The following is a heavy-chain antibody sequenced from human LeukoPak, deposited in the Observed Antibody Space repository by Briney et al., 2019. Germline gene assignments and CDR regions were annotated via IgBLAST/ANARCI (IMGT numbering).Heavy chain of an antibody. Sequence: ASVKVSRKASGYTFTSYDINWVRQATGQGLEWMGWMNPNSGNTGYAQKFQGRVTMTRNTSISTAYMELSSLRSEDTAVYYCARNGRLDYYYYYMDVWGKGTTVTVSS. J-gene: IGHJ6*03. CDR2: MNPNSGNT. CDR1: GYTFTSYD. V-gene: IGHV1-8*01. D-gene: IGHD2-8*01. CDR3: ARNGRLDYYYYYMDV.